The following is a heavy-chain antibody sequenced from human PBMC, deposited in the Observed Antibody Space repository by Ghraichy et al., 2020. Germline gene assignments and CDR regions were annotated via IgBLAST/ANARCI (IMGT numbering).Heavy chain of an antibody. V-gene: IGHV3-21*01. D-gene: IGHD2-15*01. Sequence: GGSLRLSCAASGFTFNTYSMNWVRQAPGKGLEWVASIDRTSHYIYYADSVKGRFTISRDNAKNSLYLQMNGLRAEDTSVYYCARPYCSGGGCYQRNDAFVLWGQGTMVTVSS. CDR2: IDRTSHYI. CDR1: GFTFNTYS. CDR3: ARPYCSGGGCYQRNDAFVL. J-gene: IGHJ3*01.